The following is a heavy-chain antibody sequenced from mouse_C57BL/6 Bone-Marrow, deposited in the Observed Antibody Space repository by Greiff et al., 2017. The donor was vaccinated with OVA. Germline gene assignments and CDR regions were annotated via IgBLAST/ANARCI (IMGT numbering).Heavy chain of an antibody. Sequence: EVMLVESGGGLVKPGGSLKLSCAASGFTFSSYTMSWVRQTPEKRLEWVATISGGGGNTYYPDSVKGRFTISRDNAKNTLYLQMSSLRSEDTALYYCARPLYYGSSYGFAYWGQGTLVTVSA. CDR1: GFTFSSYT. V-gene: IGHV5-9*01. D-gene: IGHD1-1*01. CDR2: ISGGGGNT. J-gene: IGHJ3*01. CDR3: ARPLYYGSSYGFAY.